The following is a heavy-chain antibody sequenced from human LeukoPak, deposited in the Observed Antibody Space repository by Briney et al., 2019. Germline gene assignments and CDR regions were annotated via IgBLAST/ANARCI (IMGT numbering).Heavy chain of an antibody. Sequence: ASVKVSCKASGYTFTGYYMHWVRQAPGQGLEWMGWINPNSGGTNYAQKFQGRVTMTRDTSISTAYMELSRLRSDDTAVYYCARDLNNYYYDSSGYGYYYYYYMDVWGKGTTVTVSS. CDR1: GYTFTGYY. J-gene: IGHJ6*03. D-gene: IGHD3-22*01. V-gene: IGHV1-2*02. CDR2: INPNSGGT. CDR3: ARDLNNYYYDSSGYGYYYYYYMDV.